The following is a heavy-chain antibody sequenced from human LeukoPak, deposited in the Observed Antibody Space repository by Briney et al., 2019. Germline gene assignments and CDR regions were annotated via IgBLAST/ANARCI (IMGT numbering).Heavy chain of an antibody. Sequence: GASVKVSCKASGYTFTGYYMHWVRQAPGQGLEWMGWINPNSGGTNYAQNFQGRVTMTRDTSISTAYMELSRLRSDDTAVYYCARWGDSSGYYYPALFDCWGQGILVTVSS. D-gene: IGHD3-22*01. CDR2: INPNSGGT. CDR3: ARWGDSSGYYYPALFDC. J-gene: IGHJ4*02. V-gene: IGHV1-2*02. CDR1: GYTFTGYY.